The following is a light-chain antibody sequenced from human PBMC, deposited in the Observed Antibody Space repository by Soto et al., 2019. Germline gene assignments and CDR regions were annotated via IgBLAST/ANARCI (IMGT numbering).Light chain of an antibody. CDR1: QSISSY. Sequence: DIQMTQSPSSLSASVGDRVTVTCRASQSISSYLNWYQQKPGKAPKVLIYAASSLQSGVPSMFSGSGSGTDFTLTISSLQPEDFATYYCQHSYSTPHTFGQGTKLDIK. CDR3: QHSYSTPHT. CDR2: AAS. V-gene: IGKV1-39*01. J-gene: IGKJ2*01.